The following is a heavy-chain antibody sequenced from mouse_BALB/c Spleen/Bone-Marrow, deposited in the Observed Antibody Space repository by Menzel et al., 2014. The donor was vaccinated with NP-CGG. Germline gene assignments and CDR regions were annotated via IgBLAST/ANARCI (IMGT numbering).Heavy chain of an antibody. V-gene: IGHV4-2*02. Sequence: EVQLVESGGGLVQPGGSLNLACVASGFDFGRYWMSWARQAPGKGQEWIGEINPGSSTINYSPSLKGKFIMSRDNAKNTLYLQMRKVRSEDTALYYCARLGYYGYHDNWGQGTTLTVSS. J-gene: IGHJ2*01. CDR1: GFDFGRYW. CDR2: INPGSSTI. D-gene: IGHD1-2*01. CDR3: ARLGYYGYHDN.